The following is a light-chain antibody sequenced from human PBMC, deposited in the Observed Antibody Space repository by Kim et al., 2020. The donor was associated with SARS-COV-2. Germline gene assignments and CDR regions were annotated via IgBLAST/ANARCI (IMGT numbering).Light chain of an antibody. V-gene: IGKV1-27*01. CDR1: QGISTH. J-gene: IGKJ1*01. CDR2: AAS. Sequence: ASVGDGVTITCRASQGISTHLAWYQQKPGKVPKLLIYAASALQSGVPSRFSGSGSGTDFTLTISSLQPEDFGTYYCQKYNCAPWTFGQGTKVDIK. CDR3: QKYNCAPWT.